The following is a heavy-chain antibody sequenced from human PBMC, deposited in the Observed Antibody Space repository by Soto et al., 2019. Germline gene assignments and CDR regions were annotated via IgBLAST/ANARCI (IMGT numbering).Heavy chain of an antibody. V-gene: IGHV4-4*02. D-gene: IGHD3-10*01. CDR2: IHHGGST. J-gene: IGHJ4*02. CDR1: GGSIRSRNW. Sequence: SETLSLTGSLSGGSIRSRNWWSWVSQTPGKGLEWIGEIHHGGSTNYHPSRKTRVTILLDKPNNQISLTLSSVTAADTAIYFCVSSYETDDYYYHFWGQGTLVTVSS. CDR3: VSSYETDDYYYHF.